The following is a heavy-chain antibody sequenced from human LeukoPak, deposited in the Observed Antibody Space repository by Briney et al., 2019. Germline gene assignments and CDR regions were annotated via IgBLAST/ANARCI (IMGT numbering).Heavy chain of an antibody. CDR2: IKQDGSEK. CDR1: GFTFSSYW. D-gene: IGHD3-10*01. V-gene: IGHV3-7*03. J-gene: IGHJ5*02. Sequence: GGSLRLSCAASGFTFSSYWMSWVRQAPGKGLEWVANIKQDGSEKYYVDSVKGRFTISRDNAKNSLYLQMNTLRAEDTAVYYCARKKWVFLWFGEPNWFDPWGQGTLVTVSS. CDR3: ARKKWVFLWFGEPNWFDP.